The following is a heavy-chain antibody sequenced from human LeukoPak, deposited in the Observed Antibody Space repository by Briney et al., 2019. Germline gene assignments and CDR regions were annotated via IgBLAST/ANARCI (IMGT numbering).Heavy chain of an antibody. CDR2: IIPIFGTA. V-gene: IGHV1-69*05. J-gene: IGHJ4*02. D-gene: IGHD6-13*01. CDR3: ARDLYSSSWFYFDY. CDR1: GGTFSSYA. Sequence: ASVKVSCKASGGTFSSYAISWVRQAPGQGLEWMGGIIPIFGTANYAQKFQGRVTITTDESTSTAYMELSSLRSEDTAVYYCARDLYSSSWFYFDYWGQGTLVTVSS.